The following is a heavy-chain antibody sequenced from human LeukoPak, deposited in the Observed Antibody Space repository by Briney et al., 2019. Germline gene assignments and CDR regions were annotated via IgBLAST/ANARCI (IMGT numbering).Heavy chain of an antibody. V-gene: IGHV4-39*07. CDR1: GGSISSSSYH. J-gene: IGHJ4*02. CDR2: MSYSGNS. CDR3: AREIHPAAAEAD. D-gene: IGHD6-13*01. Sequence: SETLSLTCAVSGGSISSSSYHWGWIRQPPGKGLEWIGSMSYSGNSYYNPSVKSRVTISKDTSKSQFSLRLSSVTPADTAVYYCAREIHPAAAEADWGQGILVTVSS.